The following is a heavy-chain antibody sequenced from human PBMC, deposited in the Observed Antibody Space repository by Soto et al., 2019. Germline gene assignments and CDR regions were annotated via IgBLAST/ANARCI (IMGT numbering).Heavy chain of an antibody. D-gene: IGHD1-26*01. J-gene: IGHJ6*02. V-gene: IGHV1-18*01. CDR3: ARQGSWPYYYYGLDV. CDR1: GYTFTTSG. CDR2: ISTYNGDT. Sequence: QVQLVQSGPEVRKPGASVKVSCEASGYTFTTSGISWVRQVPGQGLEWMGWISTYNGDTNSAQNFQGRVLMTADTSTGTAYMELMSLKSDDTAVYYCARQGSWPYYYYGLDVWAQGTTVTVSS.